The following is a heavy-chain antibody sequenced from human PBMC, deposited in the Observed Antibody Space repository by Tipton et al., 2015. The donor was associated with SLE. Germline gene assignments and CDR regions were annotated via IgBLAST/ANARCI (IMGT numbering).Heavy chain of an antibody. J-gene: IGHJ6*03. D-gene: IGHD3-16*01. CDR1: GFTFSTYW. V-gene: IGHV3-7*01. CDR2: IRQDGDEK. Sequence: GSLRLSCAASGFTFSTYWMTWVRQAPGKGLEWVATIRQDGDEKDYVDSVNGRFTISRDNVKNSLYLQMNSLRVDDTAVYYCARENNISEGIGDGYDYYFMDVWGKGTTVTVSS. CDR3: ARENNISEGIGDGYDYYFMDV.